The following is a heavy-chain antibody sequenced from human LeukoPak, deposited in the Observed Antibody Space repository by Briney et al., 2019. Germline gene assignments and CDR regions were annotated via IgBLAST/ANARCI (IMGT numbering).Heavy chain of an antibody. D-gene: IGHD1-26*01. Sequence: PSETLSLTCTASGGSISSSSYYWGWIRQPPGKGLEWIGSIYYSGSTYYNPSLKSRVTISVDTSKNQFSLKLSSVTAADTAVYYCARASGSYFGYFDYWGQGTLVTVSS. CDR2: IYYSGST. J-gene: IGHJ4*02. CDR1: GGSISSSSYY. V-gene: IGHV4-39*07. CDR3: ARASGSYFGYFDY.